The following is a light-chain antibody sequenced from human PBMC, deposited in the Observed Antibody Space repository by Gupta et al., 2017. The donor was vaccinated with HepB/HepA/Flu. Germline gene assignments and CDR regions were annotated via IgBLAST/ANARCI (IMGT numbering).Light chain of an antibody. CDR3: QQYHNWPPLT. CDR2: GAS. J-gene: IGKJ5*01. CDR1: QDVSDK. Sequence: EIVMTQSPDTLSVSPGETATLSCRASQDVSDKLAWYQQRPGQAPRLLMYGASTRAVGFPARFSGSGSGTEFTLTITGLQSQDSAVYYCQQYHNWPPLTFGQGTRLEIK. V-gene: IGKV3-15*01.